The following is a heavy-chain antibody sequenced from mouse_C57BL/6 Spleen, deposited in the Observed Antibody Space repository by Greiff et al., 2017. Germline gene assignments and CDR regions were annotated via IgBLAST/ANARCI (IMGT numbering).Heavy chain of an antibody. Sequence: QVQLQQSGAELVKPGASVKISCKASGYAFSSYWMNWVKQRPGKGLEWIGQIYPGDGDTNYNGKFKGKATLTADKSSSTAYMQLSSLTSEDSAVYDCARSAGTTVVAREGYFDVWGTGTTVTVSS. CDR3: ARSAGTTVVAREGYFDV. CDR1: GYAFSSYW. J-gene: IGHJ1*03. D-gene: IGHD1-1*01. V-gene: IGHV1-80*01. CDR2: IYPGDGDT.